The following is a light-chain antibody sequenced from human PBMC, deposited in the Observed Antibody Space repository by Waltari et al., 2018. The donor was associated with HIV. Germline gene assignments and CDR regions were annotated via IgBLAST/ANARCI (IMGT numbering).Light chain of an antibody. CDR1: SSNIGTNS. CDR2: RNN. J-gene: IGLJ1*01. CDR3: AAWDDSLNGYV. V-gene: IGLV1-44*01. Sequence: QSVLTQPPSASGTPGHRVTSSCSGSSSNIGTNSVNWYQHLPETAPKLLIFRNNQRPSGVPDRCSGSKSGTSASLAISGLQSEDEADYYCAAWDDSLNGYVFGTGTTVTVL.